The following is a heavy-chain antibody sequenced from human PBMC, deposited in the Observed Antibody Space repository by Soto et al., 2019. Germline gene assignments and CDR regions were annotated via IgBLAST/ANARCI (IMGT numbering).Heavy chain of an antibody. CDR3: GREGGGVVVPAADWYFDL. CDR1: GGTFSSYT. V-gene: IGHV1-69*08. CDR2: IIPILGIA. Sequence: QVQLVQSGAEVKKPGSSVKVSCKASGGTFSSYTISWVRQAPGQGLEWMGRIIPILGIANYAQKFQGRVTITADKSTSRAYMGVSSLRSEETAVYYCGREGGGVVVPAADWYFDLWGRGTLVTVSS. D-gene: IGHD2-2*01. J-gene: IGHJ2*01.